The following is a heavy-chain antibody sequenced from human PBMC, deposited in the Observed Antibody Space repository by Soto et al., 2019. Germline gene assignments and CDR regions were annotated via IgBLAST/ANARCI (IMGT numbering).Heavy chain of an antibody. CDR2: IYYSGST. CDR3: ARDSLGGTLRFLEWLPNYYYGMDV. CDR1: GGSISSGDYY. V-gene: IGHV4-30-4*01. J-gene: IGHJ6*02. D-gene: IGHD3-3*01. Sequence: SETLSLTCTVSGGSISSGDYYWSWISQPPGKGLEWIGYIYYSGSTYYNPSLKSRVTISVDTSKNQFSLKLSSVTAADTAVYYCARDSLGGTLRFLEWLPNYYYGMDVWGQGTTVTVSS.